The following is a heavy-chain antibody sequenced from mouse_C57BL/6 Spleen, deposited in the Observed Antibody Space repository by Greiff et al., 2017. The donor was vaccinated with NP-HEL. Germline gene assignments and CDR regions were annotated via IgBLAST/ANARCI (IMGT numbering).Heavy chain of an antibody. D-gene: IGHD2-4*01. CDR2: IGGDGST. CDR1: GFPLPAFG. J-gene: IGHJ2*01. V-gene: IGHV2-3*01. CDR3: AKGDYDGYYFDY. Sequence: VQGVGSEPGLVAPSQSLSITCTFSGFPLPAFGVSWVRQPPGRGLGGLGVIGGDGSTNYHSALISRLSISKDNSKSQVFLKLNSLQTDDTATYYCAKGDYDGYYFDYWGQGTTLTVSS.